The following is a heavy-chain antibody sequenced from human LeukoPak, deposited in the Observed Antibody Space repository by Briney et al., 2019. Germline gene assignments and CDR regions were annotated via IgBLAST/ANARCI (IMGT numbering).Heavy chain of an antibody. V-gene: IGHV4-38-2*01. J-gene: IGHJ4*02. CDR3: ARLAYFWSGYSYYFDY. Sequence: PSETLSLTCAVSGYSISSGYYWGWIRQPPGKGLEWIGSIYHSGSTYYNPPLKSRVTISVDTSKNQFSLKLSSVTAADTAVYYCARLAYFWSGYSYYFDYWGQGTLVTVSS. CDR1: GYSISSGYY. D-gene: IGHD3-3*01. CDR2: IYHSGST.